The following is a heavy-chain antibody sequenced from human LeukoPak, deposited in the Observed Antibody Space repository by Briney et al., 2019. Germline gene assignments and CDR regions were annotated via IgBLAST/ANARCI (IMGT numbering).Heavy chain of an antibody. D-gene: IGHD3-10*01. CDR2: INPSGGST. CDR1: GYTFTSYY. Sequence: ASVKVSCKASGYTFTSYYMHWVRRAPGQGLEWMGIINPSGGSTSYAQKFQGRVTMTRDTSTSTVYMELSSLRSEDTAVYYCARDTLHYGSGSGFDYWGQGTLVTVSS. CDR3: ARDTLHYGSGSGFDY. V-gene: IGHV1-46*01. J-gene: IGHJ4*02.